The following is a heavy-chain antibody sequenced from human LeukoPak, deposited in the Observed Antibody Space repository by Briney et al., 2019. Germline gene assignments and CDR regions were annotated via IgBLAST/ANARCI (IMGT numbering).Heavy chain of an antibody. D-gene: IGHD3-22*01. Sequence: SETLSLTCTVSGGSISSSSYYWGWVRQPPGTGLEWIGSIYYSGSTYYNPSLKSRVTISVDTSKNQFSLKLSSVTAADTAVYYCARGYYDSSGYSDPFDYWGQGTLVTVSS. J-gene: IGHJ4*02. CDR2: IYYSGST. V-gene: IGHV4-39*07. CDR3: ARGYYDSSGYSDPFDY. CDR1: GGSISSSSYY.